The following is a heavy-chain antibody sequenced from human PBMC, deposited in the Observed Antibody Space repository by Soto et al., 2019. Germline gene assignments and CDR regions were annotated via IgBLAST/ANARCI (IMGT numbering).Heavy chain of an antibody. CDR2: IRGSGGST. J-gene: IGHJ5*02. D-gene: IGHD2-2*01. CDR3: AKGDIVVVPVAQGRRCDP. CDR1: GFTFSSYA. Sequence: EVQLLESGGGLVQPGGSLRLSCAASGFTFSSYAMSWVRQAPGKGLEWVSAIRGSGGSTYYADSEKGRFTISRDNSKNTLNLQMNSLKAEDTAENYCAKGDIVVVPVAQGRRCDPWGQGTLVTVS. V-gene: IGHV3-23*01.